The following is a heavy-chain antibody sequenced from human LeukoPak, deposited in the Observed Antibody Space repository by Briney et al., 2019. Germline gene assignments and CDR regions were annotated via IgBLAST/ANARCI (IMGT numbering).Heavy chain of an antibody. V-gene: IGHV4-59*10. CDR2: INTSGST. J-gene: IGHJ4*02. CDR3: ARVVRYYSDSSGYYYDY. D-gene: IGHD3-22*01. Sequence: SETLSLTCAVYGGSFSGYYWSWIRQPAGKGLEWIGGINTSGSTNYNPSLKSRVTMSVDTSKNQFSLKLSSVTAADTAVYYCARVVRYYSDSSGYYYDYWGRGTVLTVP. CDR1: GGSFSGYY.